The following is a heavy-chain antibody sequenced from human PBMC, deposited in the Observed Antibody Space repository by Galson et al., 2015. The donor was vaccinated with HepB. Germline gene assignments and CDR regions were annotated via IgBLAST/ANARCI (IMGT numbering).Heavy chain of an antibody. CDR3: ARDRTVRRTQYSSSWYRGGYFDY. J-gene: IGHJ4*02. V-gene: IGHV1-18*01. Sequence: SVKVSCKASGYTFTSYGISWVRQAPGQGLEWMGWISAYNGNTNYAQKLQGRVTMTTDTSTSTAYMELRSLRSDDTAVYYCARDRTVRRTQYSSSWYRGGYFDYWGQGTLVTVSS. CDR2: ISAYNGNT. D-gene: IGHD6-13*01. CDR1: GYTFTSYG.